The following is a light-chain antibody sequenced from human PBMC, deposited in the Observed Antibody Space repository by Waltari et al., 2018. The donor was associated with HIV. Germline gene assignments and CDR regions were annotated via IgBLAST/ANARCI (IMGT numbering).Light chain of an antibody. V-gene: IGLV1-36*01. CDR1: SSNIGNNA. J-gene: IGLJ3*02. CDR2: YDD. CDR3: AAWDDSLNAPV. Sequence: QSVLTQPPSVSEAPRQRVTISCSGSSSNIGNNAVNWYQQLPGKAPKLLIYYDDLLPSGVSDRFSGSKSGTSASLAISGLQSEDEAYYYGAAWDDSLNAPVFGGGTKLTVL.